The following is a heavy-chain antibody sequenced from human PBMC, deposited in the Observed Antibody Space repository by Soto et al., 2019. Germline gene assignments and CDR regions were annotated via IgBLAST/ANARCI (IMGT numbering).Heavy chain of an antibody. CDR3: ARDRTSTHCFNGVCYPGLGLFAS. CDR2: IYYSGST. CDR1: GGSISSGGYY. D-gene: IGHD2-8*01. J-gene: IGHJ5*01. V-gene: IGHV4-31*03. Sequence: PSETLSLTCTVSGGSISSGGYYWSWIRQHPGKGLEWIGYIYYSGSTYYNPSLKSRVTISVDTSKNQFSLKLSSVTAADMAVYYCARDRTSTHCFNGVCYPGLGLFASRGQGSSVTGSS.